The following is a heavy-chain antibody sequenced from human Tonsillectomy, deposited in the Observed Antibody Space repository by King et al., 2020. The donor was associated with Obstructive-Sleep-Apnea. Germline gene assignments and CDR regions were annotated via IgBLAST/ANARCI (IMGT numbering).Heavy chain of an antibody. J-gene: IGHJ4*02. V-gene: IGHV3-30*18. D-gene: IGHD3-10*01. CDR2: ISYDGNNK. CDR1: GFTFSSYG. CDR3: AKCYNSGSYYNGPRG. Sequence: HVQLVESGGGVVQPGGSLRLSCAASGFTFSSYGMHWVRQAPGKGLEWVAVISYDGNNKYYADSVKGRFTISRDNSKNTLYLQMNSLRAEETAMYYCAKCYNSGSYYNGPRGWGQGTLVTVSS.